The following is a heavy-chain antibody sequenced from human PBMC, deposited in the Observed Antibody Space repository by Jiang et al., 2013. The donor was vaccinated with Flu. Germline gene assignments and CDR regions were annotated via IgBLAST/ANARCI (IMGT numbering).Heavy chain of an antibody. Sequence: GLVWVARINSDGSSTIYADSVKGRFTISRDSAKNTLYLQMNSLRAEDTAVYYCARDSHYSSNWELDDWGQGTLVTVSS. J-gene: IGHJ4*02. D-gene: IGHD6-13*01. V-gene: IGHV3-74*01. CDR2: INSDGSST. CDR3: ARDSHYSSNWELDD.